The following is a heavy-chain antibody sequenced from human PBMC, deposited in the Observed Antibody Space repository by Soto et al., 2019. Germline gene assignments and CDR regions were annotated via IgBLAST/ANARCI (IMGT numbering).Heavy chain of an antibody. CDR2: ISWDGGST. Sequence: GGSLRLSCAASGFTFDDYTMHWVRQAPGKGLEWVSLISWDGGSTYYADSVKGRFTISRDNSKNSLYLQMNSLRTEDTALYYCAKSSLLRFLEWLPHYGMDVWGQGTTVTVSS. D-gene: IGHD3-3*01. J-gene: IGHJ6*02. CDR1: GFTFDDYT. V-gene: IGHV3-43*01. CDR3: AKSSLLRFLEWLPHYGMDV.